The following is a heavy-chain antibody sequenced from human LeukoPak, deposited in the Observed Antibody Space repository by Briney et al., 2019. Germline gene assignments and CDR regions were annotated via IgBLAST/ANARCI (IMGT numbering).Heavy chain of an antibody. Sequence: SETLSLTCAVYGGSFSGYYWSWIRQPPGKGLEWIGEINHSGSTNYNPSLKSRVTISVDTSKNQFSLKLSSVTAADTAVYYCARGTRDGYYYYGMDVWGQGTTVTVSS. V-gene: IGHV4-34*01. CDR3: ARGTRDGYYYYGMDV. J-gene: IGHJ6*02. D-gene: IGHD5-24*01. CDR1: GGSFSGYY. CDR2: INHSGST.